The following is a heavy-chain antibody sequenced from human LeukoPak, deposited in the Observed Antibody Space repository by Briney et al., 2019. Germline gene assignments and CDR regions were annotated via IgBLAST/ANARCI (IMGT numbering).Heavy chain of an antibody. D-gene: IGHD3-10*02. Sequence: SETLSLTCTVSGGSISSGDYYWSWIRQPPGKGLEWIGYIYYSGSTYYNPSLKSRVTISADTSKNQFSLKLSSVTAADTAVYYCARSEYYVNYFDYWGQGTLVTVSS. V-gene: IGHV4-30-4*01. J-gene: IGHJ4*02. CDR3: ARSEYYVNYFDY. CDR2: IYYSGST. CDR1: GGSISSGDYY.